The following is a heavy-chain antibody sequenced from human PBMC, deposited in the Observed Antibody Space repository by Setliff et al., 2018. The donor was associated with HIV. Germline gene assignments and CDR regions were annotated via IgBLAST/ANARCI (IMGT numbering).Heavy chain of an antibody. CDR3: ARHFPYYYDSSGFYSGWFDP. CDR1: GGSISTYY. CDR2: IFNRGRT. V-gene: IGHV4-59*08. J-gene: IGHJ5*02. Sequence: TLSLTCTVSGGSISTYYWSWIRQSPGKGLEWIGYIFNRGRTNYNASLKSRVTISVDTSKTQFSLKLTSVTAADTAVYYCARHFPYYYDSSGFYSGWFDPWGQGTLVTVSS. D-gene: IGHD3-22*01.